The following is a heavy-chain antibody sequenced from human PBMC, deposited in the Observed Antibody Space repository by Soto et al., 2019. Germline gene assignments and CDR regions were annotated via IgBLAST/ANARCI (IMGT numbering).Heavy chain of an antibody. D-gene: IGHD3-9*01. J-gene: IGHJ5*02. V-gene: IGHV1-18*01. CDR3: ARHHGHTISENWFDP. CDR2: ISTYSGDT. Sequence: QVHLVQSGVEVKTPGASVKVSCQASGYTFFTYDISWVRQAPGQGLEWMGWISTYSGDTKYAQKFQGRVTMTTDTSTTTAYLEMRSLRSDDTAVYYCARHHGHTISENWFDPWGHGTLVTVSS. CDR1: GYTFFTYD.